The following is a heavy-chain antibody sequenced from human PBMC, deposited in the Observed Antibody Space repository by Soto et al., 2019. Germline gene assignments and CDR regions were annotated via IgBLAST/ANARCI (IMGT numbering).Heavy chain of an antibody. J-gene: IGHJ6*02. CDR2: IYYSGTT. V-gene: IGHV4-31*03. CDR3: AASCVGCGGFNYFGMDV. D-gene: IGHD2-21*01. CDR1: GASISSGGYH. Sequence: PSETLSLTCSVSGASISSGGYHWNWIRQHPGKGLEWIGYIYYSGTTYYNPSLKSRVTISVDTSKNQFSLKLSSVTAADTAVYYCAASCVGCGGFNYFGMDVWGQGTTVT.